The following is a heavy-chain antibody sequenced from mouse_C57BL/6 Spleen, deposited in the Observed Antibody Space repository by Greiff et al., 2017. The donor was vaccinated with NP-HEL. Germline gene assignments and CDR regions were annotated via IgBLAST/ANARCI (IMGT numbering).Heavy chain of an antibody. CDR3: TRPYYYGSSPPWYFDV. CDR1: GFTFSDAW. D-gene: IGHD1-1*01. J-gene: IGHJ1*03. CDR2: IRNKANNHAT. V-gene: IGHV6-6*01. Sequence: DVKLQESGGGLVQPGGSMKLSCAASGFTFSDAWMDWVRQSPEKGLEWVAEIRNKANNHATYYAESVKGRFTISRDDSKSSVYLQMNSLRAEDTGIYYCTRPYYYGSSPPWYFDVWGTGTTVTVSS.